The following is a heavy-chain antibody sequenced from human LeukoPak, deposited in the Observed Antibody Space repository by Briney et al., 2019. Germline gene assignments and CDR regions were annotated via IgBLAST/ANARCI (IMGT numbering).Heavy chain of an antibody. CDR3: ARLIGGVAAPINWFDP. V-gene: IGHV3-21*01. CDR1: GFTFSSYS. J-gene: IGHJ5*02. D-gene: IGHD6-6*01. Sequence: RGSLRLSCAASGFTFSSYSMNWVRQAPGKGLEWVSSISSSSSYIYYAESVKGRFTISRDHAKNTLYLQMKSLGAEETAVYYCARLIGGVAAPINWFDPWGQGTLVTVSS. CDR2: ISSSSSYI.